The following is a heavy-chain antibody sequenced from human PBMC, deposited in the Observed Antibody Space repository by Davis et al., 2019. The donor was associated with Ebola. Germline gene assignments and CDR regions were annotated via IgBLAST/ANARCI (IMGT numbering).Heavy chain of an antibody. CDR3: ASAYYYDSSGYLLGG. Sequence: GESLKISCAASGFTFNNYAMNWVRQAPGKGLEWVSGISGSGDSTYYADSVKGRFTISRDNSKNTLYLQMNSLRAEDTAVYYCASAYYYDSSGYLLGGWGQGTLVTVSS. D-gene: IGHD3-22*01. J-gene: IGHJ4*02. V-gene: IGHV3-23*01. CDR2: ISGSGDST. CDR1: GFTFNNYA.